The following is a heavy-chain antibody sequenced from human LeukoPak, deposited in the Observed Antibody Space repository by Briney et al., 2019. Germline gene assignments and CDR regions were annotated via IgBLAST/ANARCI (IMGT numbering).Heavy chain of an antibody. J-gene: IGHJ6*03. Sequence: GGSLRLSCAASGFTFSSYAMSWVRQAPGKGLEWVSAISGSGGSTYYADSVKGRFTISRDNSKNTLYLQMNSLRAEDTVVYYCAKDLTLYSREPEGPDIVVVPAAIPYYYYMDVWGKGTTVTVSS. D-gene: IGHD2-2*01. CDR2: ISGSGGST. CDR3: AKDLTLYSREPEGPDIVVVPAAIPYYYYMDV. V-gene: IGHV3-23*01. CDR1: GFTFSSYA.